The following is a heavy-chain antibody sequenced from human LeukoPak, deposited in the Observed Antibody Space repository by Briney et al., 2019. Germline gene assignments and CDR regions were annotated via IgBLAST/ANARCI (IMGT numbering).Heavy chain of an antibody. J-gene: IGHJ4*02. V-gene: IGHV1-2*02. CDR3: ARDADEYSSSSLDY. Sequence: ASVKVSCKASGYTFTSYDINWVRQATGQGLEWMGWINPNSGGTNYAQKFQGRVTMTRDTSISTAYMELSRLRSDDTAVYYCARDADEYSSSSLDYWGQGTLVTVSS. CDR1: GYTFTSYD. CDR2: INPNSGGT. D-gene: IGHD6-6*01.